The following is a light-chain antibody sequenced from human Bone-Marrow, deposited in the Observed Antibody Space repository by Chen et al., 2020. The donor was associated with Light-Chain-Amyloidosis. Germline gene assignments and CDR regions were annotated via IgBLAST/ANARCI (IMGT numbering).Light chain of an antibody. Sequence: SYVLTQPSSMSVAPGQTATIACGGNNIGSTSVHWYQQTPGQAPLLVVYDDSDRPSGIPERLSGSNSGNTATLTISRVEAGNEADYSCQVWDRSSDRPVFGGGTKLTVL. V-gene: IGLV3-21*02. CDR1: NIGSTS. J-gene: IGLJ3*02. CDR2: DDS. CDR3: QVWDRSSDRPV.